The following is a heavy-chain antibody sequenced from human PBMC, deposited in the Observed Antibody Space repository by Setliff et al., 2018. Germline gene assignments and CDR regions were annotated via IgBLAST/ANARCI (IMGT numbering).Heavy chain of an antibody. J-gene: IGHJ4*02. CDR2: INAGNGNT. Sequence: ASVKVSCKASGYTFTSYAMHWVRQAPGQRLEWMGWINAGNGNTKYSQKFQGRVTITRDTSAGTAYMELSSLRSEDTAVYYCARIVLLWFGESGGFDYWGQGTLVTVSS. D-gene: IGHD3-10*01. V-gene: IGHV1-3*01. CDR1: GYTFTSYA. CDR3: ARIVLLWFGESGGFDY.